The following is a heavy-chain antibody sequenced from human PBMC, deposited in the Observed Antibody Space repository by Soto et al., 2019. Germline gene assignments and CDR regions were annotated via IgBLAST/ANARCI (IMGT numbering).Heavy chain of an antibody. CDR2: IIPIFGTA. CDR1: GGTFSSYA. CDR3: ARDHGVDSGRYYYGMDV. V-gene: IGHV1-69*12. Sequence: QVQLVQSGAEVKKPGSSVKVSCKASGGTFSSYAISWVRQAPGQGLEWMGGIIPIFGTANYAQKFQGRVTITADESTSTAYMELRSLRSEDTAVYYCARDHGVDSGRYYYGMDVWGQGTTVTVSS. J-gene: IGHJ6*02. D-gene: IGHD3-10*01.